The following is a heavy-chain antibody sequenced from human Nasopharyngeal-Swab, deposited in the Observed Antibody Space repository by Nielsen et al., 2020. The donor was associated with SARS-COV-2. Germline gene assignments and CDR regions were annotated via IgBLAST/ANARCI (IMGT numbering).Heavy chain of an antibody. Sequence: GESLKISCAASGFTFSSYEMNWVRQAPGKGLEWVSYISSSSSYTNYADSVKGRFTISRDNAKNSLYLQMNSLRAEDTAVYYCARVVAAHRSAFDIWGQGTMVTVSS. D-gene: IGHD6-6*01. CDR3: ARVVAAHRSAFDI. V-gene: IGHV3-21*05. J-gene: IGHJ3*02. CDR1: GFTFSSYE. CDR2: ISSSSSYT.